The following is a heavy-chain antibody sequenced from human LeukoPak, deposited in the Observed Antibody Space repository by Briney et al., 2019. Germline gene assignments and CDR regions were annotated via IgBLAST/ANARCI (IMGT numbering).Heavy chain of an antibody. Sequence: GGSLRLSCAASGFTFSSYAMSWVRQAPGKGLECVSIIYSGGDTYYTDSVKGRFSVSRDNSKNTLYLQMNSLRVDDTAVYYCARGSCSNIRCHDAFDIWGQGTMVTVSS. J-gene: IGHJ3*02. CDR3: ARGSCSNIRCHDAFDI. D-gene: IGHD2-2*01. CDR1: GFTFSSYA. CDR2: IYSGGDT. V-gene: IGHV3-53*01.